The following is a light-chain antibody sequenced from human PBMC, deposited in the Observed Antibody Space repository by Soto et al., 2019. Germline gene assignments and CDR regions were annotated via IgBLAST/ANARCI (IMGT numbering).Light chain of an antibody. CDR2: GAS. Sequence: IVMTQSPGTLSLSPGETAALSCRSSDIFSINYIAWAHQKPGQAPRLXIYGASSRATGVPDRFSASGSGTDFTLTISRLEPEDFAVYYCQQYGRSPFTFGPGTKVDIK. CDR1: DIFSINY. CDR3: QQYGRSPFT. V-gene: IGKV3-20*01. J-gene: IGKJ3*01.